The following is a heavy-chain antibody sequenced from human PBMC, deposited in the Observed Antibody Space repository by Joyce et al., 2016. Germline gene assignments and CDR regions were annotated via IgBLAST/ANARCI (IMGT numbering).Heavy chain of an antibody. CDR3: ARGNGDFWSGYYNYFDY. J-gene: IGHJ4*02. CDR1: GGSISSGDYY. V-gene: IGHV4-30-4*01. Sequence: QVQLQELGPGLVKPSQTLSLTCTVSGGSISSGDYYWSWARQYPGKGLEWSGYIYFSGSTNPNKSLKSRLTISADTSKNQFSLKVRSVTVADTAVYYCARGNGDFWSGYYNYFDYWGQGILVTVSS. CDR2: IYFSGST. D-gene: IGHD3-3*01.